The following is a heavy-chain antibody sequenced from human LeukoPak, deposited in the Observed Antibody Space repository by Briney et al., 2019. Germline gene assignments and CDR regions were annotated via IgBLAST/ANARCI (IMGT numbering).Heavy chain of an antibody. J-gene: IGHJ4*02. CDR1: EGTFSTYS. Sequence: SVKVSCKASEGTFSTYSISWVRQAPGQGLKWMGRIIPIFGTANYAQKFHGTVTITTDESTNTAYKELSSLTSEDTAVYYCARAWGGDSSGYYQGGFDYWGQGTLVTVSS. CDR2: IIPIFGTA. D-gene: IGHD3-22*01. V-gene: IGHV1-69*05. CDR3: ARAWGGDSSGYYQGGFDY.